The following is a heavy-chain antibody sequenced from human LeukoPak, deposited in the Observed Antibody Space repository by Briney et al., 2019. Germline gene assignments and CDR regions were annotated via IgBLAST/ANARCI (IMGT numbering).Heavy chain of an antibody. V-gene: IGHV1-2*02. Sequence: ASVKVSCKASGGTFSSYAISWVRQAPRQGLEWMGWINPNSGGTNYAQKFQGRVTMTRDTSISTAYMELSRLRSDDTAVYYCARSSYGYWDYYYYMDVWGKGTTVTISS. CDR2: INPNSGGT. J-gene: IGHJ6*03. CDR1: GGTFSSYA. D-gene: IGHD4-17*01. CDR3: ARSSYGYWDYYYYMDV.